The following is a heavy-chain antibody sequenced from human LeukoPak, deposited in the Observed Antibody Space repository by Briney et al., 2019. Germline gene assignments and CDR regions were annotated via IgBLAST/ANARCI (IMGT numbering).Heavy chain of an antibody. CDR3: AREVTRRGFDY. D-gene: IGHD4-17*01. Sequence: GALRLSCAASGFTFSSYWMHWVRQAPGKGLVWVSRINSDGSSTSYADSVKGRFTISRDNAKNTLYLQMNSLRAEDSALYYCAREVTRRGFDYWGQGTLVTVSS. CDR1: GFTFSSYW. J-gene: IGHJ4*02. CDR2: INSDGSST. V-gene: IGHV3-74*01.